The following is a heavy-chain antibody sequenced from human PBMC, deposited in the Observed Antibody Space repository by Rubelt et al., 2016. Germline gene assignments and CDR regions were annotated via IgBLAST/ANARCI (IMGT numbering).Heavy chain of an antibody. CDR1: GFTVSSNY. J-gene: IGHJ4*02. D-gene: IGHD3-22*01. V-gene: IGHV3-11*05. CDR2: ISSDNSYT. Sequence: GGGLVQPGGSLRLSCAASGFTVSSNYMSWIRQAPGKGLEWVSYISSDNSYTNYADSVKGRFTISRDNSNNTLYLQINSLRAEDTAVYYCAKGRSSSYPYYFDYWGQGTLVTVSS. CDR3: AKGRSSSYPYYFDY.